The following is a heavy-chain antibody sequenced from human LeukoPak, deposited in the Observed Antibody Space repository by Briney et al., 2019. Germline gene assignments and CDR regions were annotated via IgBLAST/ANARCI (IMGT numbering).Heavy chain of an antibody. CDR2: ISGSGSYI. J-gene: IGHJ6*03. Sequence: GGSLRLSCAASGFTFSDYSMNWVRQTPRKGLEWVSCISGSGSYIYYADSVKGRFTISRDNAKNSLHLQVNSLRAEDTAVYYCAREHYFYHMDAWGEGTTVTVSS. V-gene: IGHV3-21*06. CDR3: AREHYFYHMDA. CDR1: GFTFSDYS.